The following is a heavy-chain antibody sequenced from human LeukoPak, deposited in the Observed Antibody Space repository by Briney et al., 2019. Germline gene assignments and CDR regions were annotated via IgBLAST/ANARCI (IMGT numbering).Heavy chain of an antibody. D-gene: IGHD4-17*01. CDR3: ARGMATVTGPFDS. CDR1: GFTSSSYW. V-gene: IGHV3-74*01. Sequence: GGSLRLSCAASGFTSSSYWMHWVRQAPGKGLMWVSRINIGVSDTLYADSVKGRFTISRDNAKNTLYLQMNSLRAEDTAVYYCARGMATVTGPFDSWGQGTLVTVSS. J-gene: IGHJ4*02. CDR2: INIGVSDT.